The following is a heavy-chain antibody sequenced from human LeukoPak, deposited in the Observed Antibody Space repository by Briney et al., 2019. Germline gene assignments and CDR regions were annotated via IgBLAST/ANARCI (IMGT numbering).Heavy chain of an antibody. Sequence: GGSLRLSCAASGFSFSSYSINWVRQAPGKGLEWLSYISSSGTTIYYADSVKGRFTISRDNAKNSLYLQMNSLRAEDTAVYYCARRRDSGSLQHFDYWGQGTLVTVSS. CDR2: ISSSGTTI. V-gene: IGHV3-48*04. J-gene: IGHJ4*02. D-gene: IGHD1-26*01. CDR3: ARRRDSGSLQHFDY. CDR1: GFSFSSYS.